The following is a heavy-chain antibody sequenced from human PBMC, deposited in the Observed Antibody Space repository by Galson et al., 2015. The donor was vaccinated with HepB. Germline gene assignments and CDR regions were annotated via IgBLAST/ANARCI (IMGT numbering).Heavy chain of an antibody. CDR2: IIPIFGTA. CDR1: GGTFSSYA. V-gene: IGHV1-69*13. J-gene: IGHJ6*03. Sequence: SVKVSCKASGGTFSSYAISWVRQAPGQGLEWMGGIIPIFGTANYAQKFQGRVTITADESTSTAYMELSSLRSEDTAVYYCALGVTMIVVPYYYYYMDVWGKGTTVTVSS. D-gene: IGHD3-22*01. CDR3: ALGVTMIVVPYYYYYMDV.